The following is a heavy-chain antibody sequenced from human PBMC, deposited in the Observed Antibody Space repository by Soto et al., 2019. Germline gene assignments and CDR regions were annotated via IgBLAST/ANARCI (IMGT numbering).Heavy chain of an antibody. J-gene: IGHJ5*02. D-gene: IGHD1-7*01. CDR1: GFTFNKYV. CDR2: ISATGGRT. CDR3: VKDRGLEIRYNWFDP. V-gene: IGHV3-23*01. Sequence: PGGSLRLSCAASGFTFNKYVMNWVRQAPGKGLEWVSSISATGGRTDYADSVKGRFTISRDNSENTVYLQMDSLRVEDTAIYYCVKDRGLEIRYNWFDPSGQGTLVTVSS.